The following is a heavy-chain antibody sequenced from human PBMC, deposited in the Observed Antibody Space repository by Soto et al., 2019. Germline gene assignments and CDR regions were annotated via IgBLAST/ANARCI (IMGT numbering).Heavy chain of an antibody. CDR1: GGSISSGGYY. Sequence: PSETLSLTCTVSGGSISSGGYYWSWIRQHPGKGLEWIGYIYYRGSTYYNPSLKSRVTISVDTSKNQFSLKLSSVTAADTAVYYCARMEAASGKPFDYWGQGTLVTVSS. J-gene: IGHJ4*02. CDR2: IYYRGST. CDR3: ARMEAASGKPFDY. D-gene: IGHD6-13*01. V-gene: IGHV4-31*03.